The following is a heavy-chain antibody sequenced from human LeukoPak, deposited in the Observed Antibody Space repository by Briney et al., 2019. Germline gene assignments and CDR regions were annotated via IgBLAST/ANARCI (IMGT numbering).Heavy chain of an antibody. Sequence: PSETLSLTCTVSGGSISSYYWSWIRQPPGKGLEWIGYIYYNGITNYNPSLKSRVTISVDTSKNQFSLKLSSVTAADTAVYYCANTPTMVRGITIRPAGWFDPWGQGTLVSVSS. J-gene: IGHJ5*02. CDR2: IYYNGIT. V-gene: IGHV4-59*01. CDR3: ANTPTMVRGITIRPAGWFDP. D-gene: IGHD3-10*01. CDR1: GGSISSYY.